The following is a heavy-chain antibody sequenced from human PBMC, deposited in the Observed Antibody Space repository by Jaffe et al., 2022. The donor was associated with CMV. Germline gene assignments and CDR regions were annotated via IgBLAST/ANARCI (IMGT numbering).Heavy chain of an antibody. CDR3: ARGYGYSSSWYRDFDY. CDR2: IWYDGSNK. Sequence: QVQLVESGGGVVQPGRSLRLSCAASGFTFSSYGMHWVRQAPGKGLEWVAVIWYDGSNKYYADSVKGRFTISRDNSKNTLYLQMNSLRAEDTAVYYCARGYGYSSSWYRDFDYWGQGTLVTVSS. CDR1: GFTFSSYG. D-gene: IGHD6-13*01. V-gene: IGHV3-33*01. J-gene: IGHJ4*02.